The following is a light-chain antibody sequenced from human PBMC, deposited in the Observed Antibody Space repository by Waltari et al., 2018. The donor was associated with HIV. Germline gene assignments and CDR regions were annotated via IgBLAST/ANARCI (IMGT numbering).Light chain of an antibody. CDR1: NIGSKS. CDR3: QVWDTSGDPWV. CDR2: DDT. Sequence: SYVLTQPPSVSVAPGQTARITCGGNNIGSKSVHWYQQKPGQAPVLVVYDDTDRPYGIPERFSGSNSWNTATLTISRVEAGDEADYYCQVWDTSGDPWVFGGGTKLTVL. J-gene: IGLJ3*02. V-gene: IGLV3-21*02.